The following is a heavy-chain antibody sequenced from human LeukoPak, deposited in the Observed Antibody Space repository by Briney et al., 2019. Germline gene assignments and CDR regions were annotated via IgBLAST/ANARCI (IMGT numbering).Heavy chain of an antibody. Sequence: SVKVSCKASGGTFSSYAISWVRQAPGQGLEWMGGIIPIFCTANYAQKFQGRVTITADESTSTAYMELSSLRSEDTAVYYCARMSWDYCSSTSCYAASYYYYYYMDVWGKGTTVTISS. V-gene: IGHV1-69*13. CDR1: GGTFSSYA. CDR3: ARMSWDYCSSTSCYAASYYYYYYMDV. D-gene: IGHD2-2*01. J-gene: IGHJ6*03. CDR2: IIPIFCTA.